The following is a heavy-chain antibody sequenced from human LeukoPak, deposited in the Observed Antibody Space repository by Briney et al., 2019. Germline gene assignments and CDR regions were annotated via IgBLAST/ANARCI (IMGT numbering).Heavy chain of an antibody. CDR3: GLGDYEVDY. V-gene: IGHV3-74*01. Sequence: PGGSLRLSCAASGFTFSGYGMHWVRQTPGKGLEWVSRINSDGSSTSYADSVKGRFTISRDNAKNTLYLQMNSLRAEDTAVYYCGLGDYEVDYWGQGTLVTVSS. D-gene: IGHD4-17*01. J-gene: IGHJ4*02. CDR2: INSDGSST. CDR1: GFTFSGYG.